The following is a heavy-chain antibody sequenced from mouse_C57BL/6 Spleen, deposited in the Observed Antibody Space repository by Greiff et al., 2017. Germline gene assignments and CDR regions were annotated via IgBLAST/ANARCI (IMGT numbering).Heavy chain of an antibody. J-gene: IGHJ1*03. CDR3: ARRRGYGNNGYFDV. D-gene: IGHD2-1*01. CDR2: IDPSDSYT. Sequence: QVQLQQPGAELVMPGASVKLSCKASGYTFTSYWMHWVKQRPGQGLEWIGEIDPSDSYTNYNQKFKGKSTLTVDKSSSTAYMHLSSLAAEDSAVYYCARRRGYGNNGYFDVWGTGTTVTVSS. V-gene: IGHV1-69*01. CDR1: GYTFTSYW.